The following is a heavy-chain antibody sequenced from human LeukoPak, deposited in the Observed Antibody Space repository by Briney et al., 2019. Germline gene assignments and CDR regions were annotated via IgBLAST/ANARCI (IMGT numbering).Heavy chain of an antibody. Sequence: PGGSLRLSCAASGITFSSYGMSWVRQAPGKGLEWVSSISSTGGTTYYADSVKGRFTISRDNSKNTLYLQMNSLRAVDTAIYYCAKNGDRGAYCTGGTCYPYFYYYMDVWGKGTTVTI. J-gene: IGHJ6*03. V-gene: IGHV3-23*01. CDR2: ISSTGGTT. D-gene: IGHD2-15*01. CDR3: AKNGDRGAYCTGGTCYPYFYYYMDV. CDR1: GITFSSYG.